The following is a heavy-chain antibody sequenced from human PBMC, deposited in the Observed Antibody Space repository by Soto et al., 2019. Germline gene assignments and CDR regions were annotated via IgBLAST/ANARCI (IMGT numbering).Heavy chain of an antibody. CDR1: GSIIIIAG. J-gene: IGHJ5*01. CDR2: NSGHNGNT. CDR3: AGDEGPSTNWFDC. D-gene: IGHD1-26*01. Sequence: VPVKVACKASGSIIIIAGSTRGRQAPRKGLESMGWNSGHNGNTKYADKLQGRVTMTTDTSTTTANMALRSLRSDDTVVYYCAGDEGPSTNWFDCLRQGSRGTVS. V-gene: IGHV1-18*01.